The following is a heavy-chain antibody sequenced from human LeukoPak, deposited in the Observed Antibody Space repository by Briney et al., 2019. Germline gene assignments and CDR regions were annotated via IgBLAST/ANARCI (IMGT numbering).Heavy chain of an antibody. V-gene: IGHV1-2*02. CDR1: GYTFTGYY. J-gene: IGHJ6*03. Sequence: ASVKVSCKASGYTFTGYYMHWVRQAPGQGLEWMGWINPNSGGTNYAQKFQGRVTMTRDTSISTAYMELSRLRSDDTAVYYCARSAPRNYYHMDVWGKGTTVTVSS. CDR3: ARSAPRNYYHMDV. CDR2: INPNSGGT. D-gene: IGHD2-15*01.